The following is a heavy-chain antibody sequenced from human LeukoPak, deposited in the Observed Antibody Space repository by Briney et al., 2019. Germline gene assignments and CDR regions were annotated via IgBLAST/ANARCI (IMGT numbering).Heavy chain of an antibody. D-gene: IGHD1-26*01. V-gene: IGHV3-7*01. Sequence: GGSLRLSCTASGFTFSSYWMSWVRQAPGKGLEWVANIKQDGSEKYYVDSVKGRFTISRDNAKNSLYLQMNGLRAEDTAVYYCAREMRELSPLGYWGQGTLVTVSS. CDR1: GFTFSSYW. CDR2: IKQDGSEK. J-gene: IGHJ4*02. CDR3: AREMRELSPLGY.